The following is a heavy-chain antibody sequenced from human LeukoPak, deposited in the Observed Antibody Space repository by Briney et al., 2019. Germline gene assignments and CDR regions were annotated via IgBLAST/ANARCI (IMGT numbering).Heavy chain of an antibody. D-gene: IGHD2-2*01. J-gene: IGHJ5*02. Sequence: ASVKVSCKASGYTFTGYYMHWVRQAPGQGLEWMGWINPNSGGTNYAQKFQGRVTMTRDMSTSTVYMELSSLRSEDTAVYYCARSFRSGYCSSTSCPHINWFDPWGQGTLVTVSS. CDR3: ARSFRSGYCSSTSCPHINWFDP. V-gene: IGHV1-2*02. CDR1: GYTFTGYY. CDR2: INPNSGGT.